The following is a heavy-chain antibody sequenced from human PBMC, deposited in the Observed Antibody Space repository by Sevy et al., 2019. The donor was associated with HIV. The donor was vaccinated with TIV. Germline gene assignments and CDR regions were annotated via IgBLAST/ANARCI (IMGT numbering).Heavy chain of an antibody. CDR3: ARKYDSSGYFDC. D-gene: IGHD3-22*01. CDR2: ISGSGGSGYKA. J-gene: IGHJ4*02. Sequence: GGSLRLSCAASGFTFTNYAMNWVRQAPEKGLEWVSGISGSGGSGYKAHYADSVKGRLTISRDDSKNSLYLQMNSLRAEDTALYYCARKYDSSGYFDCWGQGTLVTVSS. V-gene: IGHV3-23*01. CDR1: GFTFTNYA.